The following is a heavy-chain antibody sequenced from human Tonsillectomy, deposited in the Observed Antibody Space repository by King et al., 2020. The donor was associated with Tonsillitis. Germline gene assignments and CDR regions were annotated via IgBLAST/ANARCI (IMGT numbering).Heavy chain of an antibody. CDR3: ARQTTSSYDSRGYYYTYYFDY. CDR1: GGPISRSSYY. J-gene: IGHJ4*02. V-gene: IGHV4-39*01. D-gene: IGHD3-22*01. Sequence: QLQESGPGLVKPSETLSLTCSVSGGPISRSSYYWGWIRQPPGKGLEWIGTIYYSGSTYYSPSLKSRVTISVDTSKNQFSLKLSSVTAADTAVYYCARQTTSSYDSRGYYYTYYFDYWGQGTLVTVSS. CDR2: IYYSGST.